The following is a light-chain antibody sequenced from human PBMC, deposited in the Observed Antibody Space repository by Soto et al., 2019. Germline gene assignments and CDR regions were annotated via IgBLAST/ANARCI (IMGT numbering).Light chain of an antibody. V-gene: IGLV2-14*03. CDR1: SSDVGGYNY. CDR2: DVS. J-gene: IGLJ1*01. Sequence: QYVLTQPASVSGSPGQSITISCTGTSSDVGGYNYVSWYQHHPGKAPKLMIYDVSNRPSGVSNRFSGSKSGNTASLTISGLHPEDEADYYCSSYTTSNTRQIVLGTGTKVTVL. CDR3: SSYTTSNTRQIV.